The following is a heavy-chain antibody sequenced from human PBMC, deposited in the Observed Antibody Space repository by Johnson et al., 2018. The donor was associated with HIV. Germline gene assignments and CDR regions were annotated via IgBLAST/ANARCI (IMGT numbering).Heavy chain of an antibody. CDR1: GFTFSTYW. CDR2: IKQDGSEK. J-gene: IGHJ3*02. Sequence: VQLVESGGGLVQPGGSLRLSCAASGFTFSTYWMSWVRQAPGKGLEWVANIKQDGSEKYYVDSVKGRFTISRDNAKNSLYLQMNSLRAEDTALYYCARDEEGYCSGGSCYSGAFDIWGQWTTVTVSS. V-gene: IGHV3-7*05. D-gene: IGHD2-15*01. CDR3: ARDEEGYCSGGSCYSGAFDI.